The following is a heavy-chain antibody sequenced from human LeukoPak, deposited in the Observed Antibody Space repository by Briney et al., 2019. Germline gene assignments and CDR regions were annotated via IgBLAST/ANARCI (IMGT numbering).Heavy chain of an antibody. CDR2: ISSSGSTI. CDR3: ARDRIGYSYGCDF. Sequence: GGSLRLSCAASGFTFSDFYMSWIRQAPGKGLEWVSYISSSGSTIYYADSVKGRFTISRDNAKNSLYLQLDSLRAEDTAVYYCARDRIGYSYGCDFWGQGTLVTVSS. CDR1: GFTFSDFY. D-gene: IGHD5-18*01. V-gene: IGHV3-11*01. J-gene: IGHJ4*02.